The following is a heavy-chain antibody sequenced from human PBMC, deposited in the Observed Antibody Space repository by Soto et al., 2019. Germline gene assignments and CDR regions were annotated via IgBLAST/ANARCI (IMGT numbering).Heavy chain of an antibody. CDR1: GGTFSNDA. J-gene: IGHJ5*02. Sequence: QVLLVQSGAELKKPGSSVKVSCKTSGGTFSNDAFSWVRQAPGQGLEWMGGIIPLFGPANYAARFRGRVTITADESASTVYLAVTSLTSVDTAMYYCTRDVIGEMSIIGCCDLWGPGTLITVSS. CDR3: TRDVIGEMSIIGCCDL. V-gene: IGHV1-69*01. D-gene: IGHD2-15*01. CDR2: IIPLFGPA.